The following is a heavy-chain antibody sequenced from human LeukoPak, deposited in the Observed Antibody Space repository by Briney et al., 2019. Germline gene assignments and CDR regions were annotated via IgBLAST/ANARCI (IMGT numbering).Heavy chain of an antibody. CDR3: AKSSPPFGELLPFDY. CDR1: GFTFSSYG. Sequence: PGGSLRLSCAASGFTFSSYGMSWVRQAPGKGLEWVSAISGSGGSTYYADSVKGRFTISRDNSKNTLYLQMNSLRAEDTAVYYCAKSSPPFGELLPFDYWGQGTLVTVSS. V-gene: IGHV3-23*01. J-gene: IGHJ4*02. D-gene: IGHD3-10*01. CDR2: ISGSGGST.